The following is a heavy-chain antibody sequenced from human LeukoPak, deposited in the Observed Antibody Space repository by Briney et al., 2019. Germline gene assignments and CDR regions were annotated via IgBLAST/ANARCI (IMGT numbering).Heavy chain of an antibody. Sequence: ASVKVSCKASGYTFTSYGISWVRQAPGQGPEWMGWISAYNGNTNYAQKLQGRVTMTTDTSTSTAYMELTGLGFDDTALYYCARDSVVGASTFDYWGQGTLVTVSS. CDR2: ISAYNGNT. D-gene: IGHD1-26*01. CDR3: ARDSVVGASTFDY. J-gene: IGHJ4*02. CDR1: GYTFTSYG. V-gene: IGHV1-18*01.